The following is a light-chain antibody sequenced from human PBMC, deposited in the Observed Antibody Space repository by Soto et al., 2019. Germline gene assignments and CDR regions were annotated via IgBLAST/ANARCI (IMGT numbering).Light chain of an antibody. CDR3: QQYNNWAPVT. CDR2: GAS. Sequence: ETLMTQSPATLSVSPGERATLSCRASQSVSSNLAWYQQKPGQAPRLLIYGASTRATGIPTRFSGSGSGTEFTLTISSLQSEDFAVYYCQQYNNWAPVTFGQGTRLEIK. V-gene: IGKV3-15*01. CDR1: QSVSSN. J-gene: IGKJ5*01.